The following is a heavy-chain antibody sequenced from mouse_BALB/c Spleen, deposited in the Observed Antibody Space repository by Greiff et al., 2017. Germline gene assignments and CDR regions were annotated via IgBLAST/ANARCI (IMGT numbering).Heavy chain of an antibody. Sequence: EVQLVESGPGLVKPSQSLSLTCSVTGYSITSGYYWNWIRQFPGNKLEWMGYISYDGSNNYNPSLKNRISITRDTSKNQFFLKLNSVTTEDTATYYCARDEVRRGGYFDYWGQGTTLTVSS. CDR2: ISYDGSN. CDR1: GYSITSGYY. V-gene: IGHV3-6*02. J-gene: IGHJ2*01. CDR3: ARDEVRRGGYFDY. D-gene: IGHD2-14*01.